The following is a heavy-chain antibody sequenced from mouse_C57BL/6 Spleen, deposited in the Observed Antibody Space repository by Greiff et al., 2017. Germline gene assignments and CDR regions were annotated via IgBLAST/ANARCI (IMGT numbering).Heavy chain of an antibody. V-gene: IGHV3-6*01. D-gene: IGHD2-5*01. Sequence: EVQLQQSGPGLVKPSQSLSLTCSVTGYSITSGYYWNWIRQFPGNKLEWMGYLSYDGSHNYNPSLKNRISITRDTSKNQFVLKLNSVTTEDTATSYCARAPTIVTTAWFAYWGQGTLVTVSA. CDR3: ARAPTIVTTAWFAY. J-gene: IGHJ3*01. CDR2: LSYDGSH. CDR1: GYSITSGYY.